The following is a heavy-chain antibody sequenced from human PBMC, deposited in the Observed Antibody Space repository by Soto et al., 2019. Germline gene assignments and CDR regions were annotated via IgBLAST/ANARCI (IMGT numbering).Heavy chain of an antibody. CDR3: ARIAASGRGWDG. CDR2: IKQDGSAE. D-gene: IGHD6-13*01. J-gene: IGHJ6*02. Sequence: EVQLVESGGGLVQPGGSLRLSCVDSGFTFSSYWMSWVRQARVKGLEWVGNIKQDGSAENYVDSVKGRFTISRDNAKNSMYLQMNSLRAADTAVYYCARIAASGRGWDGWGQGTTVVVSS. CDR1: GFTFSSYW. V-gene: IGHV3-7*01.